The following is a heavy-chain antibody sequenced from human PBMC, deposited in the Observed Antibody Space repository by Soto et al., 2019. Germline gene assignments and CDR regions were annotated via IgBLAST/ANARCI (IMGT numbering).Heavy chain of an antibody. V-gene: IGHV4-39*01. Sequence: QLQLQESGPGLVKPSETLSLTCSVSGGSISSSSYYWGWIRQPPGKGLEWIGSIYYSGTTNYNPSLKSRVTISVDTSKNHFSLKLASVTAADTALYYCARHGVLGTKMFDYWGQGTLVPVSS. CDR2: IYYSGTT. CDR1: GGSISSSSYY. D-gene: IGHD3-3*01. CDR3: ARHGVLGTKMFDY. J-gene: IGHJ4*02.